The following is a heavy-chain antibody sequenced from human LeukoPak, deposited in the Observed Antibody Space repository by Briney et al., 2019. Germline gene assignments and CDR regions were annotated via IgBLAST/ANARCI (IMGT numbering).Heavy chain of an antibody. CDR3: AKDRVVSYSSSPDY. CDR2: ISTDGSST. D-gene: IGHD6-13*01. Sequence: GGSLRLSCAASAFTFSSYAMSWVRQAPGKGLVWVSRISTDGSSTSYADSVKGRFTISRDNAKNTLYLQMNSLRAEDTAVYYCAKDRVVSYSSSPDYWGQGALVTVSS. J-gene: IGHJ4*02. V-gene: IGHV3-74*01. CDR1: AFTFSSYA.